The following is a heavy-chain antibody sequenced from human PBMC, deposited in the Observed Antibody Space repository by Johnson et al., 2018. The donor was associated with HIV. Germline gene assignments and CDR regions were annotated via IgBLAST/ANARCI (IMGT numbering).Heavy chain of an antibody. D-gene: IGHD3-16*01. CDR3: ARGALGDWVDAFDI. CDR2: ISYDGSNK. J-gene: IGHJ3*02. Sequence: HVQFVESGGGVVQPGTSLRLSCAASGFTFSSFAMHWVRQAPGKGLELMAFISYDGSNKYYADSVKGRFTISRDNSKNTLYLQMNSLRAEDTAVFYCARGALGDWVDAFDIWGQGTMVTVSS. CDR1: GFTFSSFA. V-gene: IGHV3-30-3*01.